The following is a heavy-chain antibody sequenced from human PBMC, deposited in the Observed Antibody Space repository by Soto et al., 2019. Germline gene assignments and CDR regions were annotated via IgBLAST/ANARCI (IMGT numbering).Heavy chain of an antibody. CDR1: GGTFSSYT. Sequence: QVQLVQSGAEVKKPGSSVKVSSKASGGTFSSYTIDWVRQAPGQGLGWMGGIIPIFGSANNAQKFQGRVAMTADESTSTVYMELSSLRSEDTAVYYCARGGYSGYNYYYAMDVWGQGTTVTVSS. J-gene: IGHJ6*02. CDR3: ARGGYSGYNYYYAMDV. CDR2: IIPIFGSA. D-gene: IGHD5-12*01. V-gene: IGHV1-69*12.